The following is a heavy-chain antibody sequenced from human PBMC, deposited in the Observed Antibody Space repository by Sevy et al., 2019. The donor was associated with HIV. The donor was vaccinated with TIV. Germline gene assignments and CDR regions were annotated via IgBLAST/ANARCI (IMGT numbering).Heavy chain of an antibody. V-gene: IGHV3-74*01. CDR3: VRWLVVADYFDY. CDR1: GFTFSSYW. J-gene: IGHJ4*02. D-gene: IGHD6-19*01. CDR2: ISTDGSHT. Sequence: GGSLRLSCAASGFTFSSYWMHWVRQAPGKGPVWVSRISTDGSHTNYADSVKGRFTISRDNAKNTLYLQMNSLRDEDTAVYYCVRWLVVADYFDYWGQGTLVTVSS.